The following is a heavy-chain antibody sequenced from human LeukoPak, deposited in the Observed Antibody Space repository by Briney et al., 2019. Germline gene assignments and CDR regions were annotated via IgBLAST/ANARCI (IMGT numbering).Heavy chain of an antibody. D-gene: IGHD1-20*01. CDR3: ARLEARYNWNDVRILDY. Sequence: RASVKVSCKASGYTFTGYYMHWVRQAPGQGLEWMGWINPNSGGTNYAQKFQGRVTMTRDTSISTAYMELSRLRSDDTAVYYCARLEARYNWNDVRILDYWGQGTLVTVSS. V-gene: IGHV1-2*02. J-gene: IGHJ4*02. CDR2: INPNSGGT. CDR1: GYTFTGYY.